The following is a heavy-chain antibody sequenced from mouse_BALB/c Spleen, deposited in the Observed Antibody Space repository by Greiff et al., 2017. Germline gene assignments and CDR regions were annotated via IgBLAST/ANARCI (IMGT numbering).Heavy chain of an antibody. CDR2: IDPANGNT. CDR1: GFNIKDTY. J-gene: IGHJ4*01. V-gene: IGHV14-3*02. D-gene: IGHD3-1*01. Sequence: EVQLQQSGAELVKPGASVKLSCTASGFNIKDTYMHWVKQRPEQGLEWIGRIDPANGNTKYDPKFQGKATITADTSSNTAYLQLSSLTSEDTAVYYCARGLGLYYYAMDYWGQGTSVTVSS. CDR3: ARGLGLYYYAMDY.